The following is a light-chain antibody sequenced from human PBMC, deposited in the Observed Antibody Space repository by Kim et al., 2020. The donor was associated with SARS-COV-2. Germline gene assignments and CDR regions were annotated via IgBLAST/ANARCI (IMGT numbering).Light chain of an antibody. Sequence: ITISCTGTSSDGGGYNYVSWYQQHPGKAPKLMIYDVSNRPSGVSNRFSGSKSGNTASLTISGLQAEDEADYYCSSYTSSSTLAVVFGGGTQLTVL. CDR1: SSDGGGYNY. V-gene: IGLV2-14*03. J-gene: IGLJ2*01. CDR2: DVS. CDR3: SSYTSSSTLAVV.